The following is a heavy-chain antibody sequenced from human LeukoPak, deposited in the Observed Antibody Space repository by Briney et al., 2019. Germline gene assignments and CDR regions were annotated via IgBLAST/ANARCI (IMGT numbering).Heavy chain of an antibody. CDR2: IIPIFGTA. V-gene: IGHV1-69*13. CDR1: GGTLSSYA. CDR3: AREASDIVVVPAANPYYYYYGMDV. Sequence: SVKVSCKASGGTLSSYAISWVRQAPGQGLEWMGGIIPIFGTANYAQKFQGRVTITADESTSTAYMELSSLRSEDTAVYYCAREASDIVVVPAANPYYYYYGMDVWGKGTTVTVSS. D-gene: IGHD2-2*01. J-gene: IGHJ6*04.